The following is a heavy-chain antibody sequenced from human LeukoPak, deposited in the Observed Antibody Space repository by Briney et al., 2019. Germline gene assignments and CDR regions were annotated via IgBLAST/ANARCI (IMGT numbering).Heavy chain of an antibody. D-gene: IGHD6-25*01. J-gene: IGHJ4*02. CDR2: ISTSSDQR. Sequence: ASVNVSCKASGYTFTSFGIAWVRQAPGQVLVWVGWISTSSDQRRYAHMLQDRVTMTTDTSTSTAYMELRSLRSDDAGVYYCARDTNWQRDYWGQGTLVTVSS. CDR3: ARDTNWQRDY. V-gene: IGHV1-18*01. CDR1: GYTFTSFG.